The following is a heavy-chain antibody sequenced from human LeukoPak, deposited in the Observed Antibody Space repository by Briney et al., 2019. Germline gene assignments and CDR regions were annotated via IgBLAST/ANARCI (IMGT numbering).Heavy chain of an antibody. D-gene: IGHD3-9*01. CDR1: GFTFSSYA. CDR3: AREVIIFPDYYYYGLDV. V-gene: IGHV3-30-3*01. CDR2: ISYDGSNK. J-gene: IGHJ6*02. Sequence: GGSLRLSCAAPGFTFSSYAMHWVRQAPGKGLEWVAVISYDGSNKYYADSVKGRFTISRDNSKNTLYLQMNSLRAEDTAVYYCAREVIIFPDYYYYGLDVWGQGTTVTVSS.